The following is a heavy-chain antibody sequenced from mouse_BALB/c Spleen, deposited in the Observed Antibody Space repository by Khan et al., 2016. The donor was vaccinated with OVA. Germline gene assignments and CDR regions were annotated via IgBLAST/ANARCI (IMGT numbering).Heavy chain of an antibody. CDR3: ARSGDYGYFAY. CDR1: GYSITSDYA. CDR2: ISYSGSS. Sequence: EVQLQESGPGLVKPSQSLSLTCTVTGYSITSDYAWNWIRQFPGNKLEWMGYISYSGSSSYNPSLKNRISITPDTSNNPFFLQFNSVTTEDTATYYCARSGDYGYFAYWGQGTLVTVSA. J-gene: IGHJ3*01. V-gene: IGHV3-2*02. D-gene: IGHD1-2*01.